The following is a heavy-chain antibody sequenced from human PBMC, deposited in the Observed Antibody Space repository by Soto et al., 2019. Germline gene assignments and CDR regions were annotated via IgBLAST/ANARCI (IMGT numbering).Heavy chain of an antibody. CDR3: ARIAFLGYGDYESAFDI. J-gene: IGHJ3*02. CDR2: IYPGDSDT. CDR1: GYIFTSYW. V-gene: IGHV5-51*01. D-gene: IGHD4-17*01. Sequence: EESLKISCKGSGYIFTSYWIGWVRQMPGKGLEWMGIIYPGDSDTRYSPSFQGQVTISADKSISTAYLQWSSLKASDTAMYYCARIAFLGYGDYESAFDICGQXSMVTVSS.